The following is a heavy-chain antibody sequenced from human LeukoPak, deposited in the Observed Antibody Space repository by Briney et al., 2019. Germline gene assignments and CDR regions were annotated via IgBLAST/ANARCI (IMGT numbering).Heavy chain of an antibody. CDR2: IYTSGST. D-gene: IGHD3-10*01. J-gene: IGHJ5*02. CDR1: GGSISSYY. CDR3: ARERANYYGSGSYLGWFDP. Sequence: PSETLSLTCTVSGGSISSYYWSWIRQPAGKGLEWIGRIYTSGSTNYNPSLKSRVTMSVDTSKNQFSLKLSSVTAADTAVYYCARERANYYGSGSYLGWFDPWGQGTLVPVSS. V-gene: IGHV4-4*07.